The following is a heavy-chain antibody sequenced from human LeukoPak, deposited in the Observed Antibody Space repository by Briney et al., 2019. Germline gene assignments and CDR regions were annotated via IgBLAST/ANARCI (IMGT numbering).Heavy chain of an antibody. Sequence: SETLSLTCSVSGGSISSSNYYWGWIRQPPGRGLEWIGSIYYSGSTYYNPSLKSRVTISVDASKNQFSLKLSFVTAADTAVYYRARHLYTYGELPYYFDYWGQGTLVSVSS. CDR2: IYYSGST. J-gene: IGHJ4*02. CDR1: GGSISSSNYY. V-gene: IGHV4-39*01. CDR3: ARHLYTYGELPYYFDY. D-gene: IGHD3-10*01.